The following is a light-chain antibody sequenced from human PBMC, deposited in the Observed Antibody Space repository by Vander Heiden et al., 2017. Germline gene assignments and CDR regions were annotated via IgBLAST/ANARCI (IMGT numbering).Light chain of an antibody. Sequence: IQMTQSPSSLSPCVGDRVTITCRASQCIRTHLSWYQQKAEKAPKRLIYAASRVQSGVPSRFSGSGSGTEFTLTSSSLQAEDVATYYCLQHNSYPWTFGQGTKVEIK. J-gene: IGKJ1*01. V-gene: IGKV1-17*01. CDR1: QCIRTH. CDR3: LQHNSYPWT. CDR2: AAS.